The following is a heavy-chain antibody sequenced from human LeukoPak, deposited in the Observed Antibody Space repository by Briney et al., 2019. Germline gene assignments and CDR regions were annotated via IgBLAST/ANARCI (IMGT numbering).Heavy chain of an antibody. V-gene: IGHV1-8*01. CDR1: GYTLTELS. CDR2: MNPNSGNT. D-gene: IGHD6-13*01. Sequence: ASVKVSCKVSGYTLTELSMHWVRQATGQGLEWMGWMNPNSGNTGYAQKFQGRVTMTRNTSISTAYMELSSLRSEDTVVYYCATGNGGSSPLDYWGQGTLVTVSS. J-gene: IGHJ4*02. CDR3: ATGNGGSSPLDY.